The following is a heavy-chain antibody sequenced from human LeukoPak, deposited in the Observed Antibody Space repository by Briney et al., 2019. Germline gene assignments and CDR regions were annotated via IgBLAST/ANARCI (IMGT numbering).Heavy chain of an antibody. V-gene: IGHV4-59*01. CDR1: GGSISNYY. CDR3: ARDRGLWFGELLDY. J-gene: IGHJ4*02. Sequence: SETVSLTCTVSGGSISNYYWSWIRQSPEKGLEWIGYVYYSGTTNYNPSLKSRVTISVDTSKNQFSLKLNSVTAADTAVYYCARDRGLWFGELLDYWGPGTLVTVSS. D-gene: IGHD3-10*01. CDR2: VYYSGTT.